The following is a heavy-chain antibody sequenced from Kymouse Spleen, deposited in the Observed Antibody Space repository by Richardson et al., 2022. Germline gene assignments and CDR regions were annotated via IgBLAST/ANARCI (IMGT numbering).Heavy chain of an antibody. J-gene: IGHJ6*02. V-gene: IGHV3-33*01. Sequence: QVQLVESGGGVVQPGRSLRLSCAASGFTFSSYGMHWVRQAPGKGLEWVAVIWYDGSNKYYADSVKGRFTISRDNSKNTLYLQMNSLRAEDTAVYYCARDYYGSGSYLYGMDVWGQGTTVTVSS. D-gene: IGHD3-10*01. CDR1: GFTFSSYG. CDR2: IWYDGSNK. CDR3: ARDYYGSGSYLYGMDV.